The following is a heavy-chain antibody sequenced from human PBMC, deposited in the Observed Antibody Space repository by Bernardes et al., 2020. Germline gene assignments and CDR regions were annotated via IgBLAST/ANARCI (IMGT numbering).Heavy chain of an antibody. J-gene: IGHJ4*02. D-gene: IGHD2-2*01. CDR3: AKDRFCTSSSCYFDY. CDR2: ISASGGYT. V-gene: IGHV3-23*01. CDR1: GFTFSSYA. Sequence: GGSLRLSCAASGFTFSSYAMSWVRQAPGKGLQWVSAISASGGYTYYADSVKGRFTISRDNSKNTPHLQMNSLRAEDTALYYCAKDRFCTSSSCYFDYWGQGTLVTVSS.